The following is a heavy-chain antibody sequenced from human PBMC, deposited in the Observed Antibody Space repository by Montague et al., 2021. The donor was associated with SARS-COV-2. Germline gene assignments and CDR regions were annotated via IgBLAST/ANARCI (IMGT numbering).Heavy chain of an antibody. CDR2: IYYSGST. CDR1: GGSISSSSYY. CDR3: ASSGWYPGWFDP. D-gene: IGHD6-19*01. Sequence: SETLSLTCTVSGGSISSSSYYWGWIRQPPGKGLEWIGYIYYSGSTNYNPPLKSRVTISVDPSKNQFSRKLSSVTAADTAVYYCASSGWYPGWFDPWGQGTLVTVSS. V-gene: IGHV4-61*05. J-gene: IGHJ5*02.